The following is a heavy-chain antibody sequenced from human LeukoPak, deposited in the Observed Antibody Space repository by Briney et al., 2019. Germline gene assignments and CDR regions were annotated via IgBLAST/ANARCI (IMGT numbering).Heavy chain of an antibody. CDR2: ISYDGSDK. CDR3: AKDEIRLGVLWFGESPFDP. D-gene: IGHD3-10*01. V-gene: IGHV3-30-3*01. Sequence: PGRSLRLSCTASGXTFSSYAVHWVRQPPGKGLEWVAVISYDGSDKYYADSVKGRFTISRDNSKNTLYLQMNSLRAEDTAVYYCAKDEIRLGVLWFGESPFDPWGQGTLVTVSS. CDR1: GXTFSSYA. J-gene: IGHJ5*02.